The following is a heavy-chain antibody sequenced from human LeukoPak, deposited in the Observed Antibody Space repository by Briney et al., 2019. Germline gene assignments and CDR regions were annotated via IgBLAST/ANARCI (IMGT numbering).Heavy chain of an antibody. V-gene: IGHV3-30*04. CDR2: ISYDGSNK. D-gene: IGHD5-12*01. Sequence: GGSLRLSCVASGFTFSSYAMHWVRQAPGKGLEWVAVISYDGSNKYYADSVKGRFTISRDNSKNTLYLQMNSLRAEDTAVYYCARDIGDYDYDYWGQGTLVTVSS. CDR1: GFTFSSYA. J-gene: IGHJ4*02. CDR3: ARDIGDYDYDY.